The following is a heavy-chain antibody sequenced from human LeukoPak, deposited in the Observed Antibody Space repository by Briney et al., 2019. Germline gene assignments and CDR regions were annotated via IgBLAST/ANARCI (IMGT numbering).Heavy chain of an antibody. CDR3: AKDAYDSSGYSYPDY. CDR2: ISYDGSNK. J-gene: IGHJ4*02. V-gene: IGHV3-30*18. CDR1: GFTFSSYG. D-gene: IGHD3-22*01. Sequence: GRSLRLSCAASGFTFSSYGMHWVRQAPGKGLEWVAVISYDGSNKYYADSVKGRFTISRDNSKNTLYLQMNSLRAEDTAVYYCAKDAYDSSGYSYPDYWGQGTLVTVSS.